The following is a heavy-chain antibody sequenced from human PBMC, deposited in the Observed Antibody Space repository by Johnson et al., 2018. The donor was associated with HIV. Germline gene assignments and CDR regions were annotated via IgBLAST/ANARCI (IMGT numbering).Heavy chain of an antibody. Sequence: QVQLVESGGGLVKPGGSLRLSCAASGFTFSDYYMTWIRQAPGKGLEWVSYISSSGSNIYYADFVKGRFTISRDNAKDSLYLQMNSLRADDTAVYYCARDPYTSGGYGAFDIWGQGTVVTVSS. D-gene: IGHD3-22*01. V-gene: IGHV3-11*01. CDR1: GFTFSDYY. CDR2: ISSSGSNI. CDR3: ARDPYTSGGYGAFDI. J-gene: IGHJ3*02.